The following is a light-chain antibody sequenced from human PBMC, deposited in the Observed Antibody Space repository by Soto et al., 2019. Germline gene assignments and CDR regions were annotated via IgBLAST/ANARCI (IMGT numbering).Light chain of an antibody. CDR1: QSVSSY. Sequence: EIVLTQSPATLSLSPGERATLSCRASQSVSSYLAWYQQKPGQAPRLLIYDASSRATGIPARFSGSGSGTDFTLTISSLEPEDFAVYYCQQRSNWPPVFTFGPVTKVDIK. V-gene: IGKV3-11*01. CDR2: DAS. CDR3: QQRSNWPPVFT. J-gene: IGKJ3*01.